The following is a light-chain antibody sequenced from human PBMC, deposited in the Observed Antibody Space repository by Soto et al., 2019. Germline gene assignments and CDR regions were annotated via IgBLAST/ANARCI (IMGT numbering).Light chain of an antibody. Sequence: EIVLTQSPGTLSLSPGERATLSCRASQSVVSTAVVWYQKKPGQAPRLLIYGASNRGPGIPDRFSGSGAGTDFTLTISRLEPEDFAVYYCQYYGSSTGFTFGPGTKVDIK. CDR2: GAS. CDR3: QYYGSSTGFT. V-gene: IGKV3-20*01. CDR1: QSVVSTA. J-gene: IGKJ3*01.